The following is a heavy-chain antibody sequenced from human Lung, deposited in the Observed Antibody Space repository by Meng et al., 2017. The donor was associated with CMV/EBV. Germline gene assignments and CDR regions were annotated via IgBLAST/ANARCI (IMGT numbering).Heavy chain of an antibody. D-gene: IGHD1-1*01. CDR3: VRDWKYS. CDR1: GFTFNSYA. Sequence: GEXLKISCAASGFTFNSYAMNWVRRAPGKGLEWVSYISETSSYIYYADSVKGRFTISRDNANNSLYLQMSSLRAEDTALYYCVRDWKYSWGQGTLVTVSS. CDR2: ISETSSYI. J-gene: IGHJ4*02. V-gene: IGHV3-21*01.